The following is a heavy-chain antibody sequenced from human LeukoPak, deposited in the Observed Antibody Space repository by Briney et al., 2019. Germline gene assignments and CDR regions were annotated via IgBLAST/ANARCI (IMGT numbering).Heavy chain of an antibody. CDR1: GFTVSSNY. V-gene: IGHV3-66*01. J-gene: IGHJ3*01. D-gene: IGHD3-22*01. Sequence: GGSLRLSCAASGFTVSSNYMSWVRQAPGKGLEWVSVIYSGGSTYYADSVKGRFTISRDNSKNTLYLQMNSLRAEDTAVYYGAREPDPYYYDSSGYYPWGQGTMVTVSS. CDR2: IYSGGST. CDR3: AREPDPYYYDSSGYYP.